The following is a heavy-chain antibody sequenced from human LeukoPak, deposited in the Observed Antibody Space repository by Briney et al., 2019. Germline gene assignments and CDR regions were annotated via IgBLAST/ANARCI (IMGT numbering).Heavy chain of an antibody. V-gene: IGHV3-11*01. CDR3: AKQTHIVVVVAAADY. Sequence: GGSLRLSCAASGFTFSDYYMSWIRQAPGKGLEWVSYISSSGSTIYYADSVKGRFTISRDNSKNTLYLQMNSLRAEDTAVYYCAKQTHIVVVVAAADYWGQGTLVTVSS. CDR2: ISSSGSTI. D-gene: IGHD2-15*01. J-gene: IGHJ4*02. CDR1: GFTFSDYY.